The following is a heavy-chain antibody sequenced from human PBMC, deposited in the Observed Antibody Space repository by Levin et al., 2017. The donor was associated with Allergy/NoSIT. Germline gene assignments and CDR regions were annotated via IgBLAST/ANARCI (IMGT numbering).Heavy chain of an antibody. CDR3: ARGGQLWFRDQNAFDI. V-gene: IGHV3-7*01. J-gene: IGHJ3*02. D-gene: IGHD3-10*01. CDR2: IKQDGSEK. CDR1: GFTFSSYW. Sequence: PGGSLRLSCAASGFTFSSYWMSWVRQAPGKGLEWVANIKQDGSEKYYVDSVKGRFTISRDNAKNSLYLQMNSLRAEDTAVYYCARGGQLWFRDQNAFDIWGQGTMVTVSS.